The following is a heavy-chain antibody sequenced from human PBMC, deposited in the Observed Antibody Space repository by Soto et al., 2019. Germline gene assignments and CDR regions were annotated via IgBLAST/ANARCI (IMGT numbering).Heavy chain of an antibody. CDR2: INHSGTT. CDR1: GGSFSGYY. V-gene: IGHV4-34*01. D-gene: IGHD3-10*01. CDR3: ARRTAGGLETYYNSWLDP. Sequence: SETLSLTCAVYGGSFSGYYWSWIRQPPGRGLEWIGEINHSGTTNNNPSLKSRVTISVDTSKNQFSLKVSSVTAADTAVYYCARRTAGGLETYYNSWLDPWGQGTIVTVYS. J-gene: IGHJ5*02.